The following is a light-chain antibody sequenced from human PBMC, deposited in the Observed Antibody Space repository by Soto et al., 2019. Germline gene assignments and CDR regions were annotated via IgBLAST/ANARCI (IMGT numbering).Light chain of an antibody. Sequence: DIQMTQSPSSLSASVGDRVTITCRASQAIGSWLAWYQQKPGKAPTSLIYDASNLQTEVPSRFSGSGSGTEFTLPISGLQPEDSATYYCQQYNSYPLTFGGGTMVE. J-gene: IGKJ4*01. CDR2: DAS. V-gene: IGKV1D-16*01. CDR1: QAIGSW. CDR3: QQYNSYPLT.